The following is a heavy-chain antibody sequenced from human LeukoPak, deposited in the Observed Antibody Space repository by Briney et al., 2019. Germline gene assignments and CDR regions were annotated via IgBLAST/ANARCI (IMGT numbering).Heavy chain of an antibody. D-gene: IGHD2-15*01. V-gene: IGHV1-8*02. Sequence: ASVKVSCKASGYTFTSYGISWVRQAPGQGLEWMGWMNPNSGNTGYAQKFQGRVTMTRNTSISTAYMELSSLRSEDTAVYYCAWAGYCSGGSCYRVYYFDYWGQGTLVTVSS. CDR2: MNPNSGNT. CDR1: GYTFTSYG. CDR3: AWAGYCSGGSCYRVYYFDY. J-gene: IGHJ4*02.